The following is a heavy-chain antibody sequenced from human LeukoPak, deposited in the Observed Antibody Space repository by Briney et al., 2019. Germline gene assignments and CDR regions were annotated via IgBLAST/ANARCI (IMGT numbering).Heavy chain of an antibody. CDR3: ASHNYYDSSGYWRI. V-gene: IGHV3-21*04. Sequence: GGSLRLSCAASGFTFSSYSMNWVRQAPGKGLEWVSSISSSSYIYYADSVEGRFTISRDNAKNSLYLQMNSLRAEGTAVYYCASHNYYDSSGYWRIWGQGTLVTVSS. CDR2: ISSSSYI. CDR1: GFTFSSYS. J-gene: IGHJ4*02. D-gene: IGHD3-22*01.